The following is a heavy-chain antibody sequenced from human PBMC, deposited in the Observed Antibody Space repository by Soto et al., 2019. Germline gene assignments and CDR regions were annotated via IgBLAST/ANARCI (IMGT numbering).Heavy chain of an antibody. CDR3: ARLMITFGGVIVMSPDDPLFDY. D-gene: IGHD3-16*02. J-gene: IGHJ4*02. CDR2: ISAYNGNT. Sequence: QVQLVQSGAEVKKPGASVKVSCKASGYTFTSYGISWVRQAPGQGLEWMGWISAYNGNTNYVQKLQGRVTMTTDTSTSTAYMELRSLRSDDTAVYYCARLMITFGGVIVMSPDDPLFDYWGQGTLVTVSS. CDR1: GYTFTSYG. V-gene: IGHV1-18*01.